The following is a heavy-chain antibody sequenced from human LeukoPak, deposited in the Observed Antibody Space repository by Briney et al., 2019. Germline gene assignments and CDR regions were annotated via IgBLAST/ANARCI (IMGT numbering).Heavy chain of an antibody. CDR2: INAGNGNT. V-gene: IGHV1-3*01. J-gene: IGHJ4*02. CDR1: GYTFTSYA. Sequence: ASVKVSCKASGYTFTSYAMHWVRQAPGQRLERMGWINAGNGNTKYSQKFQGRVTITRDTSASTAYMEQSSLRSEDTAVYYCARGGDIVVVPAATPAYWGQGTLVTVSS. D-gene: IGHD2-2*01. CDR3: ARGGDIVVVPAATPAY.